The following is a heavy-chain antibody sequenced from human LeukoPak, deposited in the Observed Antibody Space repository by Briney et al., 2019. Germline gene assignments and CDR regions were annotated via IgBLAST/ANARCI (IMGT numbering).Heavy chain of an antibody. J-gene: IGHJ4*02. CDR2: ISSSSSTI. V-gene: IGHV3-48*04. D-gene: IGHD6-19*01. CDR3: ARGAYSSGWAYFDH. Sequence: GGSLRLSCAASGFTFSSYSMNWVRQAPGKGLEWVSYISSSSSTIYYADSVKGRFTISRDNAKNSLYLHMDSLRAEDTAVYYCARGAYSSGWAYFDHWGQGTLVTVSS. CDR1: GFTFSSYS.